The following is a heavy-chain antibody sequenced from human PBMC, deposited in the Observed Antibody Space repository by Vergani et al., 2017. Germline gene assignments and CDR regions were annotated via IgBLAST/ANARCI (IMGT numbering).Heavy chain of an antibody. CDR3: ARACGGDCRLACDI. Sequence: QVQLVQSGAEVKKPGSSVKVSCKASGGTFSSYAISWVRPAPGQGLEWMGGIIPIFGTANYAQNFQGRVRITADESTSTAYMGLSRLRSEDTAVYYCARACGGDCRLACDIWGQGTMVTVSS. J-gene: IGHJ3*02. CDR1: GGTFSSYA. CDR2: IIPIFGTA. D-gene: IGHD2-21*02. V-gene: IGHV1-69*01.